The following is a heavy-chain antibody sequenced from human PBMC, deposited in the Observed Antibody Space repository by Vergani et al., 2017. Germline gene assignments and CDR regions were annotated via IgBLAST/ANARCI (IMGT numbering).Heavy chain of an antibody. Sequence: EVQLVESGGGLVKPGGSLRLYCAASGFTFSSYSMNWVRQAPGKGLEWVSSISSSSSYIYYADSVKGRFTISRDNAKNSLYLQMNSLRAEDTAVYYCARGAGNYYDSSGYFWDYYYGMDVWGQGTTVTVSS. D-gene: IGHD3-22*01. CDR2: ISSSSSYI. J-gene: IGHJ6*02. CDR3: ARGAGNYYDSSGYFWDYYYGMDV. V-gene: IGHV3-21*01. CDR1: GFTFSSYS.